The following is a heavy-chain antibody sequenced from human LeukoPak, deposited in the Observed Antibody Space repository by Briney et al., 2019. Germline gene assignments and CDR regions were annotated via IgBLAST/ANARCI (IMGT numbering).Heavy chain of an antibody. J-gene: IGHJ3*02. CDR2: IKQDGSEK. Sequence: GGSLRLSCAASGFTFSSYWMSWVRQAPGKGLEWVANIKQDGSEKYYVDSVKGRFTISRDNAKNSLYLQMNSLRAEDAAVYCCAREKVDSSGWYQVAAFDIWGQGTMVTVSS. V-gene: IGHV3-7*01. CDR1: GFTFSSYW. D-gene: IGHD6-19*01. CDR3: AREKVDSSGWYQVAAFDI.